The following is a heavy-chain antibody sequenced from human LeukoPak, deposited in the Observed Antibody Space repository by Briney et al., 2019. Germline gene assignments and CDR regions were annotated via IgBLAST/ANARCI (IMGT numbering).Heavy chain of an antibody. CDR3: ARGGYYDILTGYHDAFDI. D-gene: IGHD3-9*01. Sequence: GASVTVSCKASGYTFTSYDINWVRQATGQGLEWMGWMNPNSGNTGYAQKFQGRVTMTRNTSISTAYMELSSLRSEDTAVYYCARGGYYDILTGYHDAFDIWGQGTTVTVSS. V-gene: IGHV1-8*01. J-gene: IGHJ3*02. CDR1: GYTFTSYD. CDR2: MNPNSGNT.